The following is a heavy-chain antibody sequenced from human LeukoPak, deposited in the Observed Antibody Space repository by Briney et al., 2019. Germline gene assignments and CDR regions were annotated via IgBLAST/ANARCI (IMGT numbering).Heavy chain of an antibody. CDR3: ARVQGRAWFDP. J-gene: IGHJ5*02. V-gene: IGHV1-8*01. CDR1: GNFVYYD. Sequence: GASVKVSCKASGNFVYYDINWVRQATGQGLEWMGWMNPNSGNTGYAQKFQGRVTMTRNTSISTAYMELSSLRSEDTAVYYCARVQGRAWFDPWGQGTLVTVSS. D-gene: IGHD3-10*01. CDR2: MNPNSGNT.